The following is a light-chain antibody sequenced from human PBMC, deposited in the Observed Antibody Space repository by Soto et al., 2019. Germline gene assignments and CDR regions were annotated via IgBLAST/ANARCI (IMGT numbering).Light chain of an antibody. CDR1: QSVSSSY. J-gene: IGKJ4*01. CDR3: QQYGSSPT. V-gene: IGKV3-20*01. CDR2: GAS. Sequence: ESVLTQSPGTLSLSPGERATLSCRASQSVSSSYLAWYQQKPGQAPRLLIYGASSRATGIPDRFSGSGSGTDFTLTISRLEPEDFAVYYCQQYGSSPTFGGGTNVEIK.